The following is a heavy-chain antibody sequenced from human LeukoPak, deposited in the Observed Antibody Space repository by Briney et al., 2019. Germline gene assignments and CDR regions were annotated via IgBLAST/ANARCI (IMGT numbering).Heavy chain of an antibody. CDR1: GGSISSSTYY. CDR2: IYNSGRT. Sequence: SETLSLTCTVSGGSISSSTYYWGWIRQPPGKGLEWIGSIYNSGRTYYNPSLKSRVTIPVDTSKNQFSLKLSSVTAADTALYYCARLRDSLFDPWGQGTPVTVSS. CDR3: ARLRDSLFDP. D-gene: IGHD3-3*01. V-gene: IGHV4-39*01. J-gene: IGHJ5*02.